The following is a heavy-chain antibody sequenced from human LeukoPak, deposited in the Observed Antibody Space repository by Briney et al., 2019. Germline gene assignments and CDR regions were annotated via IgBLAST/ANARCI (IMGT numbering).Heavy chain of an antibody. V-gene: IGHV3-48*01. J-gene: IGHJ3*02. CDR3: ARNYYGSGSRAFDI. CDR2: ISSSSSTI. D-gene: IGHD3-10*01. Sequence: GGSLRLSCAASGFTFSSYSMNWVRQAPGKGLEWVSYISSSSSTIYYADSVKGRFTISRDNAKNSLYLQMNSLRAEDAAVYYCARNYYGSGSRAFDIWGQGTMVTVSS. CDR1: GFTFSSYS.